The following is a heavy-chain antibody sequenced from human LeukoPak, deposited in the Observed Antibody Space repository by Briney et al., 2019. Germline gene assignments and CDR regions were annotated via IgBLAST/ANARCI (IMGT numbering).Heavy chain of an antibody. CDR2: TYYRSKWFY. Sequence: SQTLSLTCAISGDSVSSNSAAWNWIRQSPSRGLEWLGRTYYRSKWFYDYAESVQSRITIKPETSRNRFSLQLNSVTPDDTAVYFCARDRGSGWSTLLDYWGQGTLVTVSS. J-gene: IGHJ4*02. V-gene: IGHV6-1*01. D-gene: IGHD6-19*01. CDR3: ARDRGSGWSTLLDY. CDR1: GDSVSSNSAA.